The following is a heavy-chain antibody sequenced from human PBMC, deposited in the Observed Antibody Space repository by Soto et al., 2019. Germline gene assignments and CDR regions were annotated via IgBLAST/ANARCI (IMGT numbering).Heavy chain of an antibody. V-gene: IGHV1-46*01. CDR2: INPSGGST. Sequence: ASVKVSCKASGYTFTSYYMHWVRQAPGQGLEWMRIINPSGGSTSYAQKFQGRVTMTRDTSTSTVYMELSSLRSEDTAVYYCARAAYCSGGSCYWFDPWGQGTLVTVSS. CDR1: GYTFTSYY. D-gene: IGHD2-15*01. CDR3: ARAAYCSGGSCYWFDP. J-gene: IGHJ5*02.